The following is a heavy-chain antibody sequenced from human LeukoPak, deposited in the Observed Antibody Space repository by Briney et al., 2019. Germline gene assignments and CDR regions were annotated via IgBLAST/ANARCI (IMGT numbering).Heavy chain of an antibody. CDR1: GFTFGDYS. D-gene: IGHD3-10*01. CDR3: ARTTMEIAEARKRDTFEM. Sequence: PGESLRLSCVTSGFTFGDYSMNWVRQTPGKGLQWVSSVSSGGDYIFYPDSVRGRFTTSRDNAKNSLYLQMNSLRVEDTGVYYCARTTMEIAEARKRDTFEMWGQGTLVTVSS. CDR2: VSSGGDYI. J-gene: IGHJ3*02. V-gene: IGHV3-21*01.